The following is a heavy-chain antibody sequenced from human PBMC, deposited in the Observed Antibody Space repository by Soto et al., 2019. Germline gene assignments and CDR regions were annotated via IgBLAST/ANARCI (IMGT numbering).Heavy chain of an antibody. V-gene: IGHV4-34*01. D-gene: IGHD4-17*01. J-gene: IGHJ3*02. CDR3: ANDYGDYRNDAFDI. CDR2: IHHSGAT. Sequence: VRLHQWGAGLLKPSETLSLTCAVYGGLYSDYYWSWIRQAPGKGLEWIGEIHHSGATNYNPSLKCRVTISLDRSKNQFTLNLSSMAAADEGVYYCANDYGDYRNDAFDIWSPGSRVTVAS. CDR1: GGLYSDYY.